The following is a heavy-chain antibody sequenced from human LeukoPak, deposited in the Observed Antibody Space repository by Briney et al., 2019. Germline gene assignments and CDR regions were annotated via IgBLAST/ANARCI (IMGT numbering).Heavy chain of an antibody. CDR3: AKDILTGYRDYYYYYYMDV. Sequence: GGSLRLSCAASGFTVSSNYMSWVRQAPGKGLEWVSAISGSGGSTYYADSVKGRFTISRGNSKNTLYLQMNSLRAEDTAVYYCAKDILTGYRDYYYYYYMDVWGKGTTVTVSS. CDR1: GFTVSSNY. CDR2: ISGSGGST. V-gene: IGHV3-23*01. J-gene: IGHJ6*03. D-gene: IGHD3-9*01.